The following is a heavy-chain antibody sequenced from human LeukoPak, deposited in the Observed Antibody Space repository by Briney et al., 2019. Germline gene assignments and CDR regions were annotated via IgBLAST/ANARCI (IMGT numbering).Heavy chain of an antibody. CDR2: IRSKANSYAT. V-gene: IGHV3-73*01. D-gene: IGHD3-3*01. CDR1: GFSFSGSA. CDR3: TRTIFGVVLFDY. Sequence: PGGSLRLSCAASGFSFSGSAMHWVRQASGKGLEWVGRIRSKANSYATAYAASVKGRFTISRDDSKNTAYLQMNSLKTEDTAVYYCTRTIFGVVLFDYWGQGTLVTVSS. J-gene: IGHJ4*02.